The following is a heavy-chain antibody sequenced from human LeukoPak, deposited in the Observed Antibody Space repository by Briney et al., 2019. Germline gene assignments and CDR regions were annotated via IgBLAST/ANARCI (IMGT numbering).Heavy chain of an antibody. CDR2: IIPIFGTA. CDR3: ARASSSWYLPFDY. CDR1: GGTFSSYA. V-gene: IGHV1-69*13. Sequence: ASVTVSCKASGGTFSSYAISWVRQAPGQGLEWMGGIIPIFGTANYAQKFQGRVTITADESTSTAYMELSSLRSEDTAVYYCARASSSWYLPFDYWGQGTLVTVSS. J-gene: IGHJ4*02. D-gene: IGHD6-13*01.